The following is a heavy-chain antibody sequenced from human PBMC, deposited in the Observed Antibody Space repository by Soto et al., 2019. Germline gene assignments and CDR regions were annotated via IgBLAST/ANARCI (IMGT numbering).Heavy chain of an antibody. Sequence: HPGGSLRLSCAASGFTLSIYWMHWVRQAPGKGLEWVSRIDRVGSSTTYADSVKGRFTISRDSAKNTLYLQMNSLRVEDTAVYYCARDPAPIGWYDYWGQGTLVTVSS. CDR2: IDRVGSST. D-gene: IGHD6-19*01. CDR3: ARDPAPIGWYDY. J-gene: IGHJ4*02. V-gene: IGHV3-74*01. CDR1: GFTLSIYW.